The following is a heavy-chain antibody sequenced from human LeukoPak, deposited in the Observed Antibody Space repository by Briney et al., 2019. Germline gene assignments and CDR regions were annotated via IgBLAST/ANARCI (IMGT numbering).Heavy chain of an antibody. CDR3: ARGHQSYGDYLTYWYFDL. Sequence: GGSLRLSCAASGFTFSTYSMNWVRQAPGKGLEWVSSISSGSNHIYYADSVKGRFTITRDNAKNSLYLQMDSLRTDDTAVYYCARGHQSYGDYLTYWYFDLWGRGTLVTVSS. V-gene: IGHV3-21*01. D-gene: IGHD4-17*01. CDR1: GFTFSTYS. CDR2: ISSGSNHI. J-gene: IGHJ2*01.